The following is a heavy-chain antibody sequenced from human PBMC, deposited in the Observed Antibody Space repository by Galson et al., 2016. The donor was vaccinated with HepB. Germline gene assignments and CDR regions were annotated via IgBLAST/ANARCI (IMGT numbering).Heavy chain of an antibody. J-gene: IGHJ6*02. CDR2: TYYRSTWYY. V-gene: IGHV6-1*01. CDR1: GDSVSSSSAA. Sequence: CAISGDSVSSSSAAWTWIRQSPSRGLECLGRTYYRSTWYYDYGVAVKSRITINADTSKNRFSLQLNSVTPEDTAVYYCVRAHDYYAMDVWGRGTTVTVSS. CDR3: VRAHDYYAMDV.